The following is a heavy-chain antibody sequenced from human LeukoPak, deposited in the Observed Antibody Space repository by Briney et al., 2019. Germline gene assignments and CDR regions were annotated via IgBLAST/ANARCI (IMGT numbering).Heavy chain of an antibody. D-gene: IGHD3-16*01. Sequence: SSETLSLTCTVSGDSISSSNYYWGWIRQPPGKGLEWIGNIYYSGSTYYNPSLKSRVTISVNTSKNQFSLKLSSVTAADTAVYYCAREFTFGGVIGYWGQGTLVTVSS. J-gene: IGHJ4*02. CDR3: AREFTFGGVIGY. CDR2: IYYSGST. CDR1: GDSISSSNYY. V-gene: IGHV4-39*07.